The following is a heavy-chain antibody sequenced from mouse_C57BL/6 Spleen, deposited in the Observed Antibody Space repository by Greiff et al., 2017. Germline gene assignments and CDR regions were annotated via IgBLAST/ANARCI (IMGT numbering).Heavy chain of an antibody. CDR2: INPSNGGT. V-gene: IGHV1-53*01. D-gene: IGHD1-1*02. Sequence: VQLQQPGTELVKPGASVKLSCQASGYTFTSSWMPWVKQRPGQGLEWIGNINPSNGGTNYNEKFKSKATLAVDKSSSPAYMQLSSLTAEDSAVDYCAYGYHAMDYGGQGTSVTVAA. CDR1: GYTFTSSW. J-gene: IGHJ4*01. CDR3: AYGYHAMDY.